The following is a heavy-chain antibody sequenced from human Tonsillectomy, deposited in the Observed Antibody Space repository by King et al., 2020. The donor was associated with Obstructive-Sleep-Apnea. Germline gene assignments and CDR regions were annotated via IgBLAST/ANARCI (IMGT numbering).Heavy chain of an antibody. D-gene: IGHD6-19*01. Sequence: VQLVESGGGVVQPGRSLRLSYKASGFIFSSYAMHWVRQAPGKGLEWVAVISYDGSNKNYAESVKGLFTISRDNSKNNLYLQMNSLRVEDTAVYYCAGGWYIFDYWGQGTLVTVSS. CDR2: ISYDGSNK. CDR3: AGGWYIFDY. V-gene: IGHV3-30*04. J-gene: IGHJ4*02. CDR1: GFIFSSYA.